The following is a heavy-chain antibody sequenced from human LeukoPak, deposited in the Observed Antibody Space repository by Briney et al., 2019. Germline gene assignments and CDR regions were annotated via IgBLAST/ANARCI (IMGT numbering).Heavy chain of an antibody. D-gene: IGHD3-10*01. V-gene: IGHV3-49*04. CDR3: TRDPGALWFGELRADY. Sequence: GALRLSCTASGFTFGGYAMSWVRQAPGKGLEWVGFIRSKAYGGTTEYAASVKGRFTISRDDSKSIAYLQMNSLKTEDTAVYYCTRDPGALWFGELRADYWGQGTLVTVSS. J-gene: IGHJ4*02. CDR1: GFTFGGYA. CDR2: IRSKAYGGTT.